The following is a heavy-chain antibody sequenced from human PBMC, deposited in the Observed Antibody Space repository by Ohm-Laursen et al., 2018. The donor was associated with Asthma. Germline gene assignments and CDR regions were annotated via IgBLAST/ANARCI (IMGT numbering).Heavy chain of an antibody. CDR3: AKDFYTGSPHPKSFGF. CDR2: IRSSSSSL. CDR1: GFSFSSYS. D-gene: IGHD2-2*02. V-gene: IGHV3-48*01. J-gene: IGHJ4*02. Sequence: GSLRLSCTASGFSFSSYSMNWVRQAPGKGLEWVSYIRSSSSSLYYADSVKGRFTISRDDSKNTLYLQMNSLRPEDTAVYYCAKDFYTGSPHPKSFGFWGQGALVTVSS.